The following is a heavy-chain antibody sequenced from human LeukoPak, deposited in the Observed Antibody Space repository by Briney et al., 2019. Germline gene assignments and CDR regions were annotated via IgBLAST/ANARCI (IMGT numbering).Heavy chain of an antibody. J-gene: IGHJ4*02. CDR2: IYSSGRT. CDR3: ARWDDGNHHFDC. Sequence: PSETLSLTCTVSGGSIRNRYWSWIRQPAGKGLEWIGRIYSSGRTNHNPSLKSRVTMSVDTSKNQFSLKLSSVTAADTAVYYCARWDDGNHHFDCWGQGTLVTVSA. V-gene: IGHV4-4*07. CDR1: GGSIRNRY. D-gene: IGHD1-14*01.